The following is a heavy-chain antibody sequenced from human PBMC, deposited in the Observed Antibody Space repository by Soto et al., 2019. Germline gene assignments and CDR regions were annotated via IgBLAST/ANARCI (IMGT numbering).Heavy chain of an antibody. D-gene: IGHD6-13*01. CDR1: GFSFTTSGVG. CDR3: AHRPPLGGLATPRNWFHS. J-gene: IGHJ4*02. Sequence: QITLKESGPTLVKPTQTLTLTCTFSGFSFTTSGVGVGWIRQPPGKALEWLALIYWNNNKRYSPSLNNRLAITKDTSKNQVVLTVANMDPVDTASYFCAHRPPLGGLATPRNWFHSWGQGTLVTVSS. V-gene: IGHV2-5*01. CDR2: IYWNNNK.